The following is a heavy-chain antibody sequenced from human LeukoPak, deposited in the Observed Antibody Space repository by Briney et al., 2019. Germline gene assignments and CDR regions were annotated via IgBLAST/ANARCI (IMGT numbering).Heavy chain of an antibody. D-gene: IGHD3-3*01. V-gene: IGHV4-59*11. Sequence: SPSETLSLTCSVSAGYISTPYWHWIRQSPGKGLAWIGFVFYGGITNYNPSLKSRVTISLDTSKNQFSLKLTSVTAADTAVYYCASGTVFGVITPQYFHYWGQGTRVTVSS. CDR3: ASGTVFGVITPQYFHY. J-gene: IGHJ4*02. CDR2: VFYGGIT. CDR1: AGYISTPY.